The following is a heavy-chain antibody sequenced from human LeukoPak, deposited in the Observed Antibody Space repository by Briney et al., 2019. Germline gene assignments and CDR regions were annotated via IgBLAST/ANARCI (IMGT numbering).Heavy chain of an antibody. Sequence: SGTLSLTCIVSGGSISSYFWSWIRQPAGKGLEWIGRIYPSGSTNYNPSLKSRVTMSLDTSKSQFSLKVSSVTAADTAVYYCARDSGTSYYFDCWGQGTLVT. D-gene: IGHD6-25*01. CDR2: IYPSGST. V-gene: IGHV4-4*07. J-gene: IGHJ4*02. CDR3: ARDSGTSYYFDC. CDR1: GGSISSYF.